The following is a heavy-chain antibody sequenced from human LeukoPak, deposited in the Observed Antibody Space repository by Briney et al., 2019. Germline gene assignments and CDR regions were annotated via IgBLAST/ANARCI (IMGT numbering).Heavy chain of an antibody. CDR3: AKGASGWYYGWFDP. V-gene: IGHV3-30*18. Sequence: PGGSLRLSCAASGFTFSSYGIHWVRQAPGKGLEWVAVISYDGSNKYYADSVKGRFTISRDNSKNTLYLQMNSLRAEDTAVYYCAKGASGWYYGWFDPWGQGTLVTVSS. J-gene: IGHJ5*02. CDR2: ISYDGSNK. D-gene: IGHD6-19*01. CDR1: GFTFSSYG.